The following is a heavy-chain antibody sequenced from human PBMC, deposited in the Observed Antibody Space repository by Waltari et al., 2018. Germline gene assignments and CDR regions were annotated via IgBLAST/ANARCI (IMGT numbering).Heavy chain of an antibody. Sequence: QLQLQESGPGLVKPSETLSLTCTVSGGSISSSSYYWGWIRQPPGKGLEWIGSIYYSGSTDYNPSLKSRVTISVDTSKNQFSLKLSSVTAADTAVYYCARHCGYSYGCSFDYWGQGTLVTVSS. D-gene: IGHD5-18*01. V-gene: IGHV4-39*01. CDR1: GGSISSSSYY. CDR2: IYYSGST. CDR3: ARHCGYSYGCSFDY. J-gene: IGHJ4*02.